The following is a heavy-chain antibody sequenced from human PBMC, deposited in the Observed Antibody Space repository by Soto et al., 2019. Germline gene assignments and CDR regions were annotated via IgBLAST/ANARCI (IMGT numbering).Heavy chain of an antibody. D-gene: IGHD1-26*01. V-gene: IGHV1-69*13. CDR2: IIPIFGTA. CDR1: GGTFSSYA. J-gene: IGHJ4*02. CDR3: ARLRRELYGPPSPNYFAY. Sequence: GASVKVSCKASGGTFSSYAISWVRQAPGQGLEWMGGIIPIFGTANYAQKFQGRVTITADESTSTAYMELSSLRSEDTAVYYCARLRRELYGPPSPNYFAYRGQGTLVTVSS.